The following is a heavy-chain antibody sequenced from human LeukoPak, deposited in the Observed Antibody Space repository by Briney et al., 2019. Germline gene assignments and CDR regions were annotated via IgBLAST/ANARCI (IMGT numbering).Heavy chain of an antibody. CDR1: GFTFTTYW. Sequence: GGSLRLSCAASGFTFTTYWMSWVRQAPGKGLEWVANIKQDGSEKYYVDSVKGRFTISRDNAKNSLYLQMNSLRAEDTAVYYCARVMRYYDYFDYWGQGTLVTVSS. CDR2: IKQDGSEK. CDR3: ARVMRYYDYFDY. V-gene: IGHV3-7*01. D-gene: IGHD3-22*01. J-gene: IGHJ4*02.